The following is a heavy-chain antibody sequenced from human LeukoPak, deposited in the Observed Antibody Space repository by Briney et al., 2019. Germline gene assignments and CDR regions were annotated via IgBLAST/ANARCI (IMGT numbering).Heavy chain of an antibody. CDR3: ARGSRDGYNLGVDY. D-gene: IGHD5-24*01. V-gene: IGHV1-69*13. CDR1: GGTFSSYA. Sequence: SVKVSFKASGGTFSSYAISWVRQAPGQGLEWMGGIIPIFGTANYAQKFQGRVTITADESTSTAYMELSSLRSEDTAVYYCARGSRDGYNLGVDYWGQGTLVTVSS. CDR2: IIPIFGTA. J-gene: IGHJ4*02.